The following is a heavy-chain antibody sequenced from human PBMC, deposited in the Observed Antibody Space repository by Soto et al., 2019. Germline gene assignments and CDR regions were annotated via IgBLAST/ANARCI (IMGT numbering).Heavy chain of an antibody. J-gene: IGHJ4*02. CDR1: GFTFSDYY. D-gene: IGHD1-1*01. V-gene: IGHV3-11*01. CDR2: ITSDGSPI. Sequence: QVQLVESGGGLVKPGGSLRLSCAASGFTFSDYYMSWIRQAPGKGLEWVSYITSDGSPIYYADSVRGRFTISRDSAKNSVSLQMNSLRVEDTAMYYCAGGEMSTISFDYWGQGTLVTVSS. CDR3: AGGEMSTISFDY.